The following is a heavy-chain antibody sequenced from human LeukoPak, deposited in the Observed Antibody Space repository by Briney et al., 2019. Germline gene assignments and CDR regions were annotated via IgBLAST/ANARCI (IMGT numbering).Heavy chain of an antibody. CDR1: GYTFTSSA. J-gene: IGHJ4*02. CDR2: INTNTGNP. V-gene: IGHV7-4-1*02. CDR3: AADLKKGDSGCFDY. D-gene: IGHD6-19*01. Sequence: ASVTVSCTASGYTFTSSALNWVRQAPGQGLEWMGWINTNTGNPTYAQGFTGRFVFSLDTSVSTAYLQISSLKAEDTAVYYCAADLKKGDSGCFDYWGQGTLVTVSS.